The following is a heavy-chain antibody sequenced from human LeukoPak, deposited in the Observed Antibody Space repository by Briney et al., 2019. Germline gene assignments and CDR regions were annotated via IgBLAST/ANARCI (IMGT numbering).Heavy chain of an antibody. CDR1: GGSISRYY. J-gene: IGHJ6*03. CDR3: ARGGRGEIAVAGTPRSSNYMDV. V-gene: IGHV4-4*07. CDR2: IYTSGST. Sequence: SETLSLTCTVSGGSISRYYWSWLRQPAGKGLEWIGRIYTSGSTNYNPSLKSRVTMSVDTSKNQFSLKLSSVTAADTAVYYCARGGRGEIAVAGTPRSSNYMDVWGKGTTVTVSS. D-gene: IGHD6-19*01.